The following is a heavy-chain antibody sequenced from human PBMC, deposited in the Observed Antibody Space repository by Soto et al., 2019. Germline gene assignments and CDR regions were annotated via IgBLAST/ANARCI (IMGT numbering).Heavy chain of an antibody. CDR3: ATPIIVVVPAAMKSVDY. J-gene: IGHJ4*02. V-gene: IGHV3-23*01. D-gene: IGHD2-2*01. CDR2: ISGSGGST. Sequence: PGGSLRLSCAASGFTFSSYAMSWVRQAPGKGLEWVSAISGSGGSTYYADSVKGRFTISRDNSKNTLYLQMNSLRAEDTAVYYCATPIIVVVPAAMKSVDYWGQGTLVTVSS. CDR1: GFTFSSYA.